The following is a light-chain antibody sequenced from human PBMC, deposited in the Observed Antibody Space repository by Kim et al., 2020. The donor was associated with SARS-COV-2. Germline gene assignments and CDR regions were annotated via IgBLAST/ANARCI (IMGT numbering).Light chain of an antibody. CDR3: QTWGTGIVV. Sequence: QPVLTQSPSASASLGASVKLTCTLNSGHNSYAIAWHQQQPEKGPRYLMKLNSDGSHSKGDGIPDRFSGSSSGAERYLTISSLQSEDEADYYCQTWGTGIVVFGGGTQLTVL. J-gene: IGLJ2*01. V-gene: IGLV4-69*01. CDR2: LNSDGSH. CDR1: SGHNSYA.